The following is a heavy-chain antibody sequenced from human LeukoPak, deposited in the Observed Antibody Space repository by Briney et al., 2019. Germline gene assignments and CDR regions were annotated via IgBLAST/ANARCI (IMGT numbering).Heavy chain of an antibody. J-gene: IGHJ4*02. CDR1: GGSFSGYY. V-gene: IGHV4-34*01. CDR2: INHSGST. CDR3: AREAMVRGVIDY. D-gene: IGHD3-10*01. Sequence: SETLSLTCAVYGGSFSGYYWSWIRQPPGKGLEWIGEINHSGSTYYNPSLKSRVTISVDTSKNQFSLKLSSVTAADTAVYYCAREAMVRGVIDYWGQGTLVTVPS.